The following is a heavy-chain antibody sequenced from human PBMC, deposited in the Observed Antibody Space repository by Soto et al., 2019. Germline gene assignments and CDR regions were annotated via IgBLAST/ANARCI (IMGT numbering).Heavy chain of an antibody. D-gene: IGHD6-19*01. CDR3: ARGTWGSSGWYYFDY. CDR2: IYYSGST. V-gene: IGHV4-61*01. J-gene: IGHJ4*02. Sequence: QVQLQESGPGLVKPSETLSLTCTVSGGSVSSGSYYWSWIRQPPGKGLEWIGYIYYSGSTNYNPSLKSRVTISEDTSKNQFSLKLSSVTAADTAVYYCARGTWGSSGWYYFDYWGQGTLVTVSS. CDR1: GGSVSSGSYY.